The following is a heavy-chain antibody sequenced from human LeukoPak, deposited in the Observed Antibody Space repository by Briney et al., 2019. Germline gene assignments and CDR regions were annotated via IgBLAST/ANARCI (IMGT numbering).Heavy chain of an antibody. CDR1: GYTFTNYC. D-gene: IGHD3-22*01. J-gene: IGHJ4*02. V-gene: IGHV1-18*01. CDR3: ARCQYDSRGTLFDY. Sequence: VASVKVSCKASGYTFTNYCISWVRHAPGQGLEWMGWISTYDGNTNYAQYLQGRVTMTTDTSTSTGYMDLRRLRSDNTAVYYGARCQYDSRGTLFDYWGQGTLVAVSS. CDR2: ISTYDGNT.